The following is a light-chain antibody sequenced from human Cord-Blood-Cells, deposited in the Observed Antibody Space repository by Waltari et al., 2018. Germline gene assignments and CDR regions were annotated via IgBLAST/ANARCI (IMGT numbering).Light chain of an antibody. Sequence: IQMTQSPSSLSASVGDRVTITCRASQSISSYLNWYQQKPGKAPKLLIYAASSLQSGVPSGFSGSGSGTDFTLTISSLQPEDFATYYCQQSYSTPLTFGGGTKVEIK. V-gene: IGKV1-39*01. J-gene: IGKJ4*01. CDR2: AAS. CDR3: QQSYSTPLT. CDR1: QSISSY.